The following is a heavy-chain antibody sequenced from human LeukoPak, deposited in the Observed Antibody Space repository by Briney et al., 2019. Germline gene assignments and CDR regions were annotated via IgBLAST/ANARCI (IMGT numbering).Heavy chain of an antibody. CDR2: MYYTGNT. CDR1: GGSISRRGYS. D-gene: IGHD2-8*01. Sequence: SETLSLACTVYGGSISRRGYSWGWIRQPPGKGLEWIGSMYYTGNTDYNPSLKSRLTMSVDTSKNQFSLKLSSVTAADTAVYFCAKGYTNGVNQEVWLDPWGQGTLVTVSS. V-gene: IGHV4-39*07. CDR3: AKGYTNGVNQEVWLDP. J-gene: IGHJ5*02.